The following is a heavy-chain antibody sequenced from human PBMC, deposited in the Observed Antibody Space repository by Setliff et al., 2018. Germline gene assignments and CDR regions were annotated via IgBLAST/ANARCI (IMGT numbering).Heavy chain of an antibody. CDR1: GYTFTSHY. CDR2: INPSSGRT. CDR3: ARDVFPYHYEGAFDI. Sequence: GASVKVSCKASGYTFTSHYMHWVRQAPGLGLEWMGTINPSSGRTSYAQKFQGIVTMTRDTSTSTVYMDMSSLRSEDTAVYYCARDVFPYHYEGAFDIWGQGTMVTVSS. J-gene: IGHJ3*02. V-gene: IGHV1-46*01. D-gene: IGHD3-22*01.